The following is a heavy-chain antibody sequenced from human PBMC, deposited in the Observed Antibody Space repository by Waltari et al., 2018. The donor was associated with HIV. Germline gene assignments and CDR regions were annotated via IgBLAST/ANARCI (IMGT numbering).Heavy chain of an antibody. D-gene: IGHD6-19*01. CDR3: AKRQYISSKAQGDYFDY. V-gene: IGHV3-23*01. Sequence: EVQLLESGGGLVQPGGSLRLSCAASGFTFSSYAMSWVRQAPGNGLDWVSTIGGSGVTTYADSVKGRFTISRDNSKNMLYLQMDSLRAEDTAVYYCAKRQYISSKAQGDYFDYWGQGTLVTVSS. CDR1: GFTFSSYA. CDR2: IGGSGVTT. J-gene: IGHJ4*02.